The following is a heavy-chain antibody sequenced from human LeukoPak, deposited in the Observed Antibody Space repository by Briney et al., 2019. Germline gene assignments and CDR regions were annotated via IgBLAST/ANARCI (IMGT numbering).Heavy chain of an antibody. Sequence: GGSLRLSCADPGFTFYDYATHWVPQAPGKGLEWVSLISGDGVRTYYADSVKGRFTISRDNSKNSLYLQMNSLRTEDTALYYCAKGCGWDYWGQGTLVTVSS. V-gene: IGHV3-43*02. CDR3: AKGCGWDY. CDR1: GFTFYDYA. D-gene: IGHD6-19*01. CDR2: ISGDGVRT. J-gene: IGHJ4*02.